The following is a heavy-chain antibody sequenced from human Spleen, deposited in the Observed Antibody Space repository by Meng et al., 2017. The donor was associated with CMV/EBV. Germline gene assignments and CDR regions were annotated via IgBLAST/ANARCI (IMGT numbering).Heavy chain of an antibody. CDR2: IRYDGSDK. D-gene: IGHD1-1*01. V-gene: IGHV3-30*02. Sequence: GGSLRLSCAASGFTFSNYGMHWVRQAPGKGLEWLAFIRYDGSDKYYADSVKGRFTISRDNSKNTLYLQMKSLRVEDTAVYFCARGESGTARAGFYYSGMDVWGQGTTVTVSS. CDR1: GFTFSNYG. CDR3: ARGESGTARAGFYYSGMDV. J-gene: IGHJ6*02.